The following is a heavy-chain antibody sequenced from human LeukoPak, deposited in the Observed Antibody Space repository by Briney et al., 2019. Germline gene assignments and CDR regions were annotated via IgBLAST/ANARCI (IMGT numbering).Heavy chain of an antibody. CDR2: ISAYNGNT. CDR1: GYTFTSYG. D-gene: IGHD1-26*01. CDR3: ARRLREPDVFDI. Sequence: GASVKVSCKASGYTFTSYGISWVRQAPGQGLEWMGWISAYNGNTNYAQNLQGRVTMATDTSTSTAYMELRSLRSDDTAVYYCARRLREPDVFDIWGQGTMVTVSS. V-gene: IGHV1-18*01. J-gene: IGHJ3*02.